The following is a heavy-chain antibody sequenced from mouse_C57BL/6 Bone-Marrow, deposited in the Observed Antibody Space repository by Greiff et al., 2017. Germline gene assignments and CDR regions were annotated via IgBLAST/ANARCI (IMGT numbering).Heavy chain of an antibody. V-gene: IGHV1-61*01. D-gene: IGHD3-1*01. CDR2: IYPSDSET. Sequence: QVQLQQPGAELVRPGSSVKLSCKASGYTFTSYRMDWVKQRPGQGLEWIGNIYPSDSETHYNQKFKDKATLTVDKSSSTAYMQLSSLTSEDSAVYGCARRGGGLAMDYWGQGTSVTVSS. J-gene: IGHJ4*01. CDR1: GYTFTSYR. CDR3: ARRGGGLAMDY.